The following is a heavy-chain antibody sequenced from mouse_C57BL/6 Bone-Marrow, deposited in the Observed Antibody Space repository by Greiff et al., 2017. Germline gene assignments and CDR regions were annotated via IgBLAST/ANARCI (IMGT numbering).Heavy chain of an antibody. CDR1: GFSLTSYG. V-gene: IGHV2-6*01. CDR3: ASLYGSSYTWVAY. J-gene: IGHJ3*01. CDR2: IWGVGST. D-gene: IGHD1-1*01. Sequence: VKLVESGPGLVAPSQSLSITCTVSGFSLTSYGVDWVRQSPGKGLEWLGVIWGVGSTNYNSALKSRLSISKDNSKSQVFLKMNSLQTDDTAMYYCASLYGSSYTWVAYWGQGTLVTVSA.